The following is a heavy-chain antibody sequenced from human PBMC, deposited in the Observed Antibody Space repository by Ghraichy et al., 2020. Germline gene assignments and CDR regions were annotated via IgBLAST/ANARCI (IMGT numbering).Heavy chain of an antibody. D-gene: IGHD3-22*01. CDR2: ISSSGSTI. CDR3: ARETYYYDSSGYYYFDY. Sequence: GGSLRLSCAASGFTFSSYEMNWVRQAPGKGLEWVSYISSSGSTIYYADSVKGRFTISRDNAKNSLYLQMNSLRAEDTAVYYCARETYYYDSSGYYYFDYWGQGTLVTVSS. CDR1: GFTFSSYE. V-gene: IGHV3-48*03. J-gene: IGHJ4*02.